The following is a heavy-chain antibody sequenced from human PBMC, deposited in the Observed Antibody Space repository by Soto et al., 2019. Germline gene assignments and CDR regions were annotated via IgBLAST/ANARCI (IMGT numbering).Heavy chain of an antibody. Sequence: EVQLVESGGGLVQRGGSLRLSCAASGFTVSSNYMSWVRQAPGKGLEWVSVIYSGGSTYYADSVKGRFTISRDNSKNTLYRQMNSLRAEDTAVYYCARDRVGIAAAGFYFYYWGQGTLVTVSS. CDR3: ARDRVGIAAAGFYFYY. CDR2: IYSGGST. V-gene: IGHV3-66*01. J-gene: IGHJ4*02. CDR1: GFTVSSNY. D-gene: IGHD6-13*01.